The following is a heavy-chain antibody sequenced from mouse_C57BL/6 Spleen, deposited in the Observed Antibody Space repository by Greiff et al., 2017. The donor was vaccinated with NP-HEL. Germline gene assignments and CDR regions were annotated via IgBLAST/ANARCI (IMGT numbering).Heavy chain of an antibody. J-gene: IGHJ4*01. CDR3: TSPYDYDEGYYAMDY. V-gene: IGHV1-15*01. D-gene: IGHD2-4*01. Sequence: LQESGAELVRPGASVTLSCKASGYTFTDYEMHWVKQTPVHGLEWIGAIDPETGGTAYNQKFKGKAILTADKSSSTAYMELRSLTSEDSAVYYCTSPYDYDEGYYAMDYWGQGTSVTVSS. CDR1: GYTFTDYE. CDR2: IDPETGGT.